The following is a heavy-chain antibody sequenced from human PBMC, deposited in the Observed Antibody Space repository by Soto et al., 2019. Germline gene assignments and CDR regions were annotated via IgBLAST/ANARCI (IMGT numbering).Heavy chain of an antibody. V-gene: IGHV3-23*01. J-gene: IGHJ4*02. CDR2: IGGSGRTT. CDR1: AFTFNNYA. D-gene: IGHD3-22*01. Sequence: EVQLLESGGGLVQPGGYLSLSCAASAFTFNNYAMSWVRQAPGKWLAWVSGIGGSGRTTYAADSVKGRFTISRYNSNNTLFLQMNCLRSDYTAVYYCAKRRYSDSSGYLYDYWGQGTQVTVSS. CDR3: AKRRYSDSSGYLYDY.